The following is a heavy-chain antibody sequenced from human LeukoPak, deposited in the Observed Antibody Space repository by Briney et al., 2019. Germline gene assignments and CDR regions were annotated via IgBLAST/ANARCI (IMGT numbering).Heavy chain of an antibody. CDR2: ISVSSTTI. CDR1: GFTFSSYS. V-gene: IGHV3-48*04. CDR3: ARAWGSDYDLNY. Sequence: GGSLRLSCTASGFTFSSYSMNWVRQAPGKGLEWVSHISVSSTTIYYADSVKGRFTISRDNAKNSLYLQMNSLRAEDTAVYYCARAWGSDYDLNYWGQGTLVTVSS. J-gene: IGHJ4*02. D-gene: IGHD5-12*01.